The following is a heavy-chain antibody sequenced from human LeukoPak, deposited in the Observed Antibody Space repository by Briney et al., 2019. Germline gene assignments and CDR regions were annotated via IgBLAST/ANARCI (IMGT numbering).Heavy chain of an antibody. Sequence: PGGSLRLSCAASGFTFSSYSMNWVRQAPGKGLEWVSSISSSSSYIYYADSVKGRFTISRDNAKNTLYLQMNSLRAEDTAVYYCAKGAWDGDYSEPDYWGQGTLVTVSS. CDR2: ISSSSSYI. V-gene: IGHV3-21*01. CDR1: GFTFSSYS. D-gene: IGHD4-17*01. CDR3: AKGAWDGDYSEPDY. J-gene: IGHJ4*02.